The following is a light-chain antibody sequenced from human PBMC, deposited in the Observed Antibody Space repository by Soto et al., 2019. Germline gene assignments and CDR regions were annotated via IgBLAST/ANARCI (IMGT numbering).Light chain of an antibody. CDR2: GTS. Sequence: EIVLAQSPGTLSLSSGERATLSYRASQSVRSNYFAWYQQKPGQAPRLLNYGTSSRATGIQDRFGGSGSGTDFALTISSLEPEDFAVYYCQQYASSPLTFGGGPKVEIK. CDR3: QQYASSPLT. V-gene: IGKV3-20*01. J-gene: IGKJ4*01. CDR1: QSVRSNY.